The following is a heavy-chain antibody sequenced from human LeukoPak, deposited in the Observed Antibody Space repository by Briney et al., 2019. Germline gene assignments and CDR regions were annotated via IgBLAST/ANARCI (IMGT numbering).Heavy chain of an antibody. CDR2: ISYIGST. D-gene: IGHD4-17*01. CDR1: DDSFSSHY. V-gene: IGHV4-59*11. CDR3: ARDLVTVTKGFDI. J-gene: IGHJ3*02. Sequence: PSETLSLTCAVSDDSFSSHYWTWIRQPPGKGLEWIGYISYIGSTNYNPSLKSRVTISIDTSKNQFSLKLSSVTTADTAVYYCARDLVTVTKGFDIWGQGTMVSVSS.